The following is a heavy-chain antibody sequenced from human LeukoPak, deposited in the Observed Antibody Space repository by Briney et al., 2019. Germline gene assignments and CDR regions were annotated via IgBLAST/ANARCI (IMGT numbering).Heavy chain of an antibody. CDR3: ARDYAFDI. V-gene: IGHV4-59*01. CDR2: IYYIGST. J-gene: IGHJ3*02. CDR1: GDSISSYY. Sequence: PSETLSLTCTVSGDSISSYYWSWIRQPPGKGLEWSGYIYYIGSTNYNPSLKSRVTISVDTSKNQFSLKLSSVTAADTAVYYCARDYAFDIWGQGTMVTVS.